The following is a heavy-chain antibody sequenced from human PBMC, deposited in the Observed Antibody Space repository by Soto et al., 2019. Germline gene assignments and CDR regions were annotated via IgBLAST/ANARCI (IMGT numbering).Heavy chain of an antibody. CDR3: ASQGYCSGGSCNTRFDP. D-gene: IGHD2-15*01. CDR2: IIAYNGNT. CDR1: GYTFTSYG. V-gene: IGHV1-18*01. Sequence: ASVKGACKASGYTFTSYGSSWVRQDTGQGLEWMGWIIAYNGNTNYAQKLQGRVTMTTDTSTSTAYMELRSLRSDDTAVYYCASQGYCSGGSCNTRFDPWGQGTLVTVSS. J-gene: IGHJ5*02.